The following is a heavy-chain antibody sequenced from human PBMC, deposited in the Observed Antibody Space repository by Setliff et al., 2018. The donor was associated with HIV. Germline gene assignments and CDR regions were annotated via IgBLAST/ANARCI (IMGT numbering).Heavy chain of an antibody. CDR1: GGSISSSSYY. CDR3: ARRLFYSGSYGD. V-gene: IGHV4-39*01. Sequence: SETLSLTCTVSGGSISSSSYYWGWIRQPPGKGLAWIGSIYYSGSTYYNPSLKSRVTLSVDTSNNQFSLKLSSVTAADTAVYSCARRLFYSGSYGDWGQGTLVTVSS. CDR2: IYYSGST. J-gene: IGHJ4*02. D-gene: IGHD1-26*01.